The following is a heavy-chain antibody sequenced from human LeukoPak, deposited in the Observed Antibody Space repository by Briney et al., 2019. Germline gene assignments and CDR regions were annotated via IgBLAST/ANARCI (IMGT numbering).Heavy chain of an antibody. CDR2: INPNSGGT. CDR1: GYTFTGYY. V-gene: IGHV1-2*02. CDR3: ARDNPLGHNWFDP. J-gene: IGHJ5*02. Sequence: ASVKVSCKASGYTFTGYYMHWVRQAPGQGLEWMGWINPNSGGTNYAQKFQGRVTMTRDTSISTAYMELSRLRSDDTAVYYCARDNPLGHNWFDPWGQGTLVTVSS.